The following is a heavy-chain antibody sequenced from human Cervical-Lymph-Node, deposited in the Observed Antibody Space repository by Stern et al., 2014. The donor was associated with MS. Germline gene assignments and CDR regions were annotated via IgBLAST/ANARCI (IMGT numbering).Heavy chain of an antibody. CDR2: IIPIFDTP. CDR1: GGTFSTFS. J-gene: IGHJ3*01. V-gene: IGHV1-69*06. Sequence: VQLEESGAEVKKPGSSVKVSCKASGGTFSTFSIHWVRQVPGQSLEWMGGIIPIFDTPNFAQKFQGRVTITADSSTSTVYMALNSLRFDDTAVYYCVLPSTVTTAAFDVWGRGTMVTVSS. CDR3: VLPSTVTTAAFDV. D-gene: IGHD4-11*01.